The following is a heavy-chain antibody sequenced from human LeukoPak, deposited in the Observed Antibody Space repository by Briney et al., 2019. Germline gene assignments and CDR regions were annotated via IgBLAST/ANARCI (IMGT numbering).Heavy chain of an antibody. D-gene: IGHD3-3*01. CDR2: ISNSSSTI. Sequence: GGSLRLSCAASGFTFSSYAMSWVRQAPGKGLEWVSYISNSSSTIYYADSVKGRFTISRDNAENSLYLQMNSLRAEDTAVYYCARGVQEGFLEWVGDYWGQGTLVTVSS. V-gene: IGHV3-48*01. J-gene: IGHJ4*02. CDR1: GFTFSSYA. CDR3: ARGVQEGFLEWVGDY.